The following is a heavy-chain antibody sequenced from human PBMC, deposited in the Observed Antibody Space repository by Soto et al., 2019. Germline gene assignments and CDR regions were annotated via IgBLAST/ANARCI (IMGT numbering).Heavy chain of an antibody. J-gene: IGHJ4*02. CDR2: INPNSGGT. CDR3: AREPAAAKPEGVDF. Sequence: ASVKVSCKASGYTFSDYYIHWVRQAPGQGLEWMGWINPNSGGTKYAPKFQGGVAMTRDTSITTAYMELSRLRSGDTAVYYCAREPAAAKPEGVDFWGQGTLVTVSS. D-gene: IGHD2-2*01. CDR1: GYTFSDYY. V-gene: IGHV1-2*02.